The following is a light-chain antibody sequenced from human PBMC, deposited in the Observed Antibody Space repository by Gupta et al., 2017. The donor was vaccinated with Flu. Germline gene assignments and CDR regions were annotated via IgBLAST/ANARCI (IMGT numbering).Light chain of an antibody. Sequence: EIVXXQSXAXLSVSPXERATLSCRASESVSSDLAWYQQKPGQAPRLLIYGASTRATDIPARFSGSGSGTEFTLTISSLQSEDSAVYYCQQYNNWPLYTFGQGTKLEIK. CDR1: ESVSSD. CDR3: QQYNNWPLYT. CDR2: GAS. J-gene: IGKJ2*01. V-gene: IGKV3-15*01.